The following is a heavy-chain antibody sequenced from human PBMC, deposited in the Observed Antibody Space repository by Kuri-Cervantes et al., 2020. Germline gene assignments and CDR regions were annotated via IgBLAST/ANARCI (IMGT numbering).Heavy chain of an antibody. CDR1: GFTFSSYA. V-gene: IGHV3-30*01. Sequence: GGSLRLSCAASGFTFSSYAMHWVRQAPGKGLEWVAVISYDGSNKYYADSVKGRFTISRDNSKNTLYLQMNSLRAEDTAVYYCARDRGLLWFRELWYWGQGTLVTVSS. CDR2: ISYDGSNK. CDR3: ARDRGLLWFRELWY. J-gene: IGHJ4*02. D-gene: IGHD3-10*01.